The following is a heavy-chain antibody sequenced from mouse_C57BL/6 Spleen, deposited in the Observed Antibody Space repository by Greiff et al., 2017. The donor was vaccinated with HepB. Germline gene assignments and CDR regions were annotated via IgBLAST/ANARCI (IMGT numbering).Heavy chain of an antibody. D-gene: IGHD4-1*01. CDR3: AREPGTDYFDY. J-gene: IGHJ2*01. CDR1: GFTFSSYA. Sequence: DVKLVESGGGLVKPGGSLKLSCAASGFTFSSYAMSWVRQTPEKRLEWVATISDGGSYTYYPDNVKGRFTISRDNAKNNLYLQMSHLKSEDTAMYYCAREPGTDYFDYWGQGTTLTVSS. V-gene: IGHV5-4*01. CDR2: ISDGGSYT.